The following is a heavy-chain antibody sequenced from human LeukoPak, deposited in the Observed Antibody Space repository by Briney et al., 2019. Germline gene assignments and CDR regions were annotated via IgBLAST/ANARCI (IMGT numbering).Heavy chain of an antibody. CDR3: ASTYYDILTGRNWFDP. CDR1: GGSISSYY. Sequence: SETLSLTCTVSGGSISSYYWSWIRQPPGKGLEWIGYIYYSGSTNYNPSLKSRVTISVDTSKNQFSLKLSSVTAADTAVYYCASTYYDILTGRNWFDPWGQGTLDTVSS. CDR2: IYYSGST. J-gene: IGHJ5*02. V-gene: IGHV4-59*01. D-gene: IGHD3-9*01.